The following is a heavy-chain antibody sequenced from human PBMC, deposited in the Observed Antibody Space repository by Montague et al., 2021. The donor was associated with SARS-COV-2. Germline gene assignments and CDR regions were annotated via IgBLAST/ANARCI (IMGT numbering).Heavy chain of an antibody. D-gene: IGHD6-19*01. CDR3: ASGWTLFD. CDR2: TYYRSEWHT. V-gene: IGHV6-1*01. J-gene: IGHJ4*02. CDR1: GDSVSSTAAA. Sequence: CAISGDSVSSTAAAWNWIRQSPSRGLEWLGRTYYRSEWHTDYAVSVEGRLAIDADTSKNQFSLQLHSVTPEDSAVYCCASGWTLFDWGQGTLVTVSS.